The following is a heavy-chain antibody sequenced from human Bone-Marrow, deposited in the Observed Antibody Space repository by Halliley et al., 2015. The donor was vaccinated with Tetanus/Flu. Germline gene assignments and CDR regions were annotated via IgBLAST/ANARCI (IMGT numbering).Heavy chain of an antibody. V-gene: IGHV3-23*01. CDR3: AKDPRPAVTTARGYFDY. Sequence: IGGGGDSTYYSDAVKGRFTISRDKSKNALYRRRGSLRGEDAAVYYWAKDPRPAVTTARGYFDYWGQGTLVTVSS. D-gene: IGHD4-17*01. J-gene: IGHJ4*02. CDR2: IGGGGDST.